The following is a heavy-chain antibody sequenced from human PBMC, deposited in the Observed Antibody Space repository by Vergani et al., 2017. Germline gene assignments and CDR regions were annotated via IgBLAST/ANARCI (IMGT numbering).Heavy chain of an antibody. V-gene: IGHV3-30-3*01. Sequence: QVQLVESGGGVVQPGRSLRLSCAASGFTFSSYAMHWVRQAPGKGLEWVAVISYDGSNKYYADSVKGRFTISRDNSKNTLYLQMNSLRAEDTAVYYCARLAGYCSSTGCYTGIVDYWGQGTLVTVSS. D-gene: IGHD2-2*02. J-gene: IGHJ4*02. CDR2: ISYDGSNK. CDR1: GFTFSSYA. CDR3: ARLAGYCSSTGCYTGIVDY.